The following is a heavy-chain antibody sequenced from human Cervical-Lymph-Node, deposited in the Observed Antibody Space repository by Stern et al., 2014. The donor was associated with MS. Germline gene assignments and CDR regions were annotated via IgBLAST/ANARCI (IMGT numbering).Heavy chain of an antibody. J-gene: IGHJ5*02. CDR1: GYTFTGYS. CDR2: INPNSGGT. CDR3: ARERYYYGFDP. D-gene: IGHD3-10*01. V-gene: IGHV1-2*02. Sequence: VQLVESGADVRKPGASVKVSCKASGYTFTGYSMHWLRQAPGQGLEWMGWINPNSGGTNYAQKFQGRVTMTRDTSISTAYMELTRLTFDDTAVYYCARERYYYGFDPWGQGTLVTVSS.